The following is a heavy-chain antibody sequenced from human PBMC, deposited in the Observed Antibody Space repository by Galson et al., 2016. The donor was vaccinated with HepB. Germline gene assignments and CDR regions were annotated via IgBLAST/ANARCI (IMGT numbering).Heavy chain of an antibody. CDR1: GFTFTDYY. J-gene: IGHJ4*03. D-gene: IGHD1-1*01. CDR3: ARDVRVRLFDI. V-gene: IGHV3-11*04. CDR2: ISISGSTI. Sequence: SLRLSCAASGFTFTDYYMSWIRQAPGKGLEWVSYISISGSTIYYADSVKGRFTISRDNAKNSLYLQMNSLRAEDTAVYFCARDVRVRLFDIWGQGTPVTVSS.